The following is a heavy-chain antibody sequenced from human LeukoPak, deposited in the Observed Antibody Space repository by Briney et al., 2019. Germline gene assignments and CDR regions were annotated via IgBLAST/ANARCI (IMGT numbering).Heavy chain of an antibody. V-gene: IGHV4-4*07. Sequence: SETLSLTCTVSGGSISIYYWNWIRQPAGKGLEWIGRIYTNENTFFNPSLKSRVTMSVDTSKNQFSLKLSSVTAADTAVYYCASMTAVTREPSNWGQGTLVTVSS. CDR1: GGSISIYY. D-gene: IGHD4-17*01. CDR2: IYTNENT. J-gene: IGHJ4*02. CDR3: ASMTAVTREPSN.